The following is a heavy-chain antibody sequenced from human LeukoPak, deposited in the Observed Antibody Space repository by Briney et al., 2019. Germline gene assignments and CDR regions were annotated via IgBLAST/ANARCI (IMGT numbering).Heavy chain of an antibody. J-gene: IGHJ6*03. V-gene: IGHV4-34*01. CDR1: GGSFSGYY. D-gene: IGHD2-2*01. Sequence: SETLSLTCAVYGGSFSGYYWSWIRQPPGKGLEWIGEINHSGSTNYNPSLKSRVTISVDTSKNQFSLKLSSVTAADTAVYYCARHGTYCSSTSCYYYYYYMDVWGKGTTVTVSS. CDR2: INHSGST. CDR3: ARHGTYCSSTSCYYYYYYMDV.